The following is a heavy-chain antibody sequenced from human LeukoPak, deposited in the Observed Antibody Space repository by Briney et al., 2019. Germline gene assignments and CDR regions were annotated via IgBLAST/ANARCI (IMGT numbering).Heavy chain of an antibody. Sequence: SETLSLTCTVSFGSVTNSLYYWGWIRQPPGRGLEWVGNVYYTGETYFNPSLKSRVTISVDTSKNQFSLKLSSVTAADTAVYYCARHTTSNQWNVLRYFDWLPNYFDYWGQGTLVTVSS. CDR2: VYYTGET. D-gene: IGHD3-9*01. J-gene: IGHJ4*02. CDR3: ARHTTSNQWNVLRYFDWLPNYFDY. V-gene: IGHV4-39*01. CDR1: FGSVTNSLYY.